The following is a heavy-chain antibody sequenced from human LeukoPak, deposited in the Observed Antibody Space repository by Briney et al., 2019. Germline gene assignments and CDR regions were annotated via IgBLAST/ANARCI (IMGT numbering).Heavy chain of an antibody. D-gene: IGHD3-10*01. CDR2: IIPILGIA. J-gene: IGHJ5*02. CDR3: ARDITMVRGVINWFDP. V-gene: IGHV1-69*04. Sequence: SVKVSCKAPGGTFSSYAISWVRQAPGQGLEWMGRIIPILGIANYAQKFQGRVTITADKSTSTAYMELSSLRSEDTAVYYCARDITMVRGVINWFDPWGQGTLVTVSS. CDR1: GGTFSSYA.